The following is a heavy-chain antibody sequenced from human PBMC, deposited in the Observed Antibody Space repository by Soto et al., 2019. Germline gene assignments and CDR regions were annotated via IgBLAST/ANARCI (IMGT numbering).Heavy chain of an antibody. V-gene: IGHV1-18*01. Sequence: QVQLVQSGAEVKKPGASVKVSCKASGYTFTSYGISWVRQAPGQGLEWMGWISAYNGNTNYAQKLQGRVTMTTDTSTSKAYMELRSLRSDDTAVYYCARDELGDYYDYIWGSYRHDAFDIWGQGTMVTVSS. D-gene: IGHD3-16*02. J-gene: IGHJ3*02. CDR1: GYTFTSYG. CDR3: ARDELGDYYDYIWGSYRHDAFDI. CDR2: ISAYNGNT.